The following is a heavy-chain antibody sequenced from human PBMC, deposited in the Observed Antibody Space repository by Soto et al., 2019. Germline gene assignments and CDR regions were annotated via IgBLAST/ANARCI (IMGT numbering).Heavy chain of an antibody. CDR3: ARFNWYFDL. CDR1: GGSISSYY. CDR2: IYYRGST. J-gene: IGHJ2*01. V-gene: IGHV4-59*01. Sequence: PSETLSLTCTVSGGSISSYYWSWIRQPPGKGLEWIGYIYYRGSTNYNPSLKSRVTISVDTSKNQFSLKLSSVTAADTAMYYCARFNWYFDLWGRGTLVTVSS.